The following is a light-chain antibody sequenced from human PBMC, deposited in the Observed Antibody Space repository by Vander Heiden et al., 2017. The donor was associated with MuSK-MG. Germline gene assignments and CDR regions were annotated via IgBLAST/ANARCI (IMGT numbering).Light chain of an antibody. V-gene: IGLV3-1*01. CDR3: QAWDSSTEEVV. Sequence: SYELSQPPSVSLSPGQTASITCSGDKLGNKYACWYQQKPGQSPVLVIYEDSKRPSGIPERLSGSNSGNTATLTISGTQAMDEAVYYCQAWDSSTEEVVFGGGTKLTVL. CDR1: KLGNKY. J-gene: IGLJ2*01. CDR2: EDS.